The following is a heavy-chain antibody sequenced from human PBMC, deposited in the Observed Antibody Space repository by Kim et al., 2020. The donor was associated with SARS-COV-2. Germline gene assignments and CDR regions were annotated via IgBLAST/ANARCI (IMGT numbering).Heavy chain of an antibody. CDR3: ARSVGDYWVNWFDP. J-gene: IGHJ5*02. D-gene: IGHD2-21*02. Sequence: TPSLQRRGTISVATSKNQFSLKLSSVTAADTAVYYCARSVGDYWVNWFDPWGQGTLVTVSS. V-gene: IGHV4-59*01.